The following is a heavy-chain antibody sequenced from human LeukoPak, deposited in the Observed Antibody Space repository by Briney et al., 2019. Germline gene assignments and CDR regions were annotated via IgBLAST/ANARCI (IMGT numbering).Heavy chain of an antibody. D-gene: IGHD3-10*01. CDR1: GGSISSYY. V-gene: IGHV4-4*07. J-gene: IGHJ6*04. CDR2: IYTSGST. Sequence: SETLSLTCTVSGGSISSYYWSWIRQPAGKGLEWIGRIYTSGSTNYNPSLKSRVTMSVDTSKNQFSLKLSSVTAADTAVYYCARTSPITMVRGVIKPYFRMDVWGKGTTVTISS. CDR3: ARTSPITMVRGVIKPYFRMDV.